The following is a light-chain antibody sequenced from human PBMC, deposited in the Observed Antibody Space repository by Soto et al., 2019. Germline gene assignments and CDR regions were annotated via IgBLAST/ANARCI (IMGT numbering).Light chain of an antibody. CDR2: GAS. CDR1: QSVSSSY. J-gene: IGKJ5*01. CDR3: QQYGSSLIT. V-gene: IGKV3-20*01. Sequence: DILLTQSPCTLSLSPGERATLSCRASQSVSSSYLAWYQQKPGQAPRLLIYGASSRATGIPDRFSGSGSGTDFTLTISRLEPEDFAVYYCQQYGSSLITFGQGTRLEIK.